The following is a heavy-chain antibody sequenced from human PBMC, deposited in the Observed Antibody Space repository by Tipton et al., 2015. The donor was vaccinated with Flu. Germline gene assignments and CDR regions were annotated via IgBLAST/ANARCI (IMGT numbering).Heavy chain of an antibody. CDR1: NGSLSSYY. CDR3: ARRDYSNYVSEPKNWFDS. V-gene: IGHV4-59*08. Sequence: LRLSCIVSNGSLSSYYWNWIRQSPGKGLEWIGYIYNTVYTKYNPSLKSRVAISVDTSKNQFSLRLSSVTAADTAVYYCARRDYSNYVSEPKNWFDSWGQGTLVTVSS. D-gene: IGHD4-11*01. J-gene: IGHJ5*01. CDR2: IYNTVYT.